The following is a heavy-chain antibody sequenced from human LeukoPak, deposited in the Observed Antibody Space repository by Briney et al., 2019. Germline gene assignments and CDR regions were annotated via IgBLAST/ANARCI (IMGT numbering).Heavy chain of an antibody. CDR3: ARGRFWSGYKNWFDP. CDR1: GGSFSGYY. D-gene: IGHD3-3*01. Sequence: PSETLSLTCAVYGGSFSGYYWSWIRQPPGKGLEWIGEINHSGSTNYNPSLKSRVTISVDTSKNQFSLKLSSVTAADTAVYYCARGRFWSGYKNWFDPWGQGTLVTVSS. CDR2: INHSGST. J-gene: IGHJ5*02. V-gene: IGHV4-34*01.